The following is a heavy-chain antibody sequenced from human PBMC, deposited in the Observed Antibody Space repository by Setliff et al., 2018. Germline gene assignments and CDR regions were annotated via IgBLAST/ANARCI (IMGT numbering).Heavy chain of an antibody. D-gene: IGHD3-3*01. J-gene: IGHJ4*02. Sequence: GSLRLSCVMSGFSLNMYSMTWVRQAPGKGLEWVANINHDGTEQSYVESVKGRFSMSRDIARNTLYLQMDSLRAEDTAVYYCSRLWGAYYPDYWGQGTLVTVSS. CDR1: GFSLNMYS. CDR2: INHDGTEQ. CDR3: SRLWGAYYPDY. V-gene: IGHV3-7*01.